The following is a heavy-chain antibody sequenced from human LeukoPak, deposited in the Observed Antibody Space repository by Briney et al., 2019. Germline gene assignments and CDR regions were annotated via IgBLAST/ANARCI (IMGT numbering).Heavy chain of an antibody. Sequence: GGSLRLSCAVSGFAFGSEAMSWVRQSPARGLEWVASISPGGGTTYYADSVKGRFTVSRDNSKSLLFLQMESLRHDDTGIYYCAKGRRTGFVDYWGQGALVTVSS. D-gene: IGHD1-1*01. J-gene: IGHJ4*02. CDR1: GFAFGSEA. V-gene: IGHV3-23*01. CDR2: ISPGGGTT. CDR3: AKGRRTGFVDY.